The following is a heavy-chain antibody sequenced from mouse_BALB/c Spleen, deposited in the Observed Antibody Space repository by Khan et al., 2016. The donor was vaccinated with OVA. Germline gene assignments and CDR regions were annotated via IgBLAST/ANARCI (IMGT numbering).Heavy chain of an antibody. CDR1: GYSFTSYY. D-gene: IGHD2-2*01. V-gene: IGHV1S135*01. CDR3: TRHGYVAWFTY. Sequence: VQLQQSGPELMKPGASVKISCKASGYSFTSYYIHWVIQSHGKSLEWIGYIDPFSGDTTYNQNFKGRATLTVDKSSSTAYIHLSNLKSEDSAVYYCTRHGYVAWFTYWGQGTLVTVSA. CDR2: IDPFSGDT. J-gene: IGHJ3*01.